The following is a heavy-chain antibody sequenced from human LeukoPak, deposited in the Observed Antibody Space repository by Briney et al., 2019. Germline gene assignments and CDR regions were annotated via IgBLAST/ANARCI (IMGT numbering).Heavy chain of an antibody. CDR1: GYTFTSYG. CDR2: ISAYNGNT. Sequence: ASVKVPCKASGYTFTSYGISWVRQAPGQGLEWMGWISAYNGNTNYAQKLQGRVTMTTDTSTSTAYMELRSLRSDDTAVYYCARENHPGDAFDIWGQGTMVTVSS. CDR3: ARENHPGDAFDI. V-gene: IGHV1-18*01. D-gene: IGHD1-14*01. J-gene: IGHJ3*02.